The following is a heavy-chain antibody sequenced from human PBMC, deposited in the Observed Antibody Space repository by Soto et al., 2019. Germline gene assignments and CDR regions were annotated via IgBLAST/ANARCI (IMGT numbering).Heavy chain of an antibody. V-gene: IGHV5-51*01. CDR2: IHPGDSDT. CDR1: GYPFTHYW. CDR3: ARNGGYYGSSGHRNWFDT. Sequence: ESLKSSCKGAGYPFTHYWIGWVRQMPGKGLEWMGIIHPGDSDTRYSPSFQGQVTISADKSISTAYLQWGRLKASDTAMYYCARNGGYYGSSGHRNWFDTCGQGSLVTVAS. D-gene: IGHD3-22*01. J-gene: IGHJ5*02.